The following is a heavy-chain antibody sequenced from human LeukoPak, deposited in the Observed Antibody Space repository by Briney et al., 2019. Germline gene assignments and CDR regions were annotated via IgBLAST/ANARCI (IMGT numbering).Heavy chain of an antibody. CDR1: GFTFDDYA. CDR2: ISWNSGSI. CDR3: AKDIAAAGTGGGFDY. J-gene: IGHJ4*02. V-gene: IGHV3-9*03. D-gene: IGHD6-13*01. Sequence: GGSLRLSCAASGFTFDDYAMHWVRQAPGKGLEWVSGISWNSGSIGYADSVKGRFTISRDNAKNSLYLQMNSLRAEDMALYYCAKDIAAAGTGGGFDYWGQGTLVTVSS.